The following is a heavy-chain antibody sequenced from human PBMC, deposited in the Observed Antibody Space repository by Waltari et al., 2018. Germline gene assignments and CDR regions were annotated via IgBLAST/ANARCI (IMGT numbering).Heavy chain of an antibody. J-gene: IGHJ4*02. V-gene: IGHV3-7*01. Sequence: EVQLVESGGGLVQPGGSLRLSCAASGFTFSSYWMSWVRQAPGKGLEWVANIKQDGSEKYYVDSVKGRFTISRDNAKNSLYLQMNSLRAEDTAVYYCASRYGGYVGDFDYWGQGTLVIVSS. D-gene: IGHD5-12*01. CDR3: ASRYGGYVGDFDY. CDR2: IKQDGSEK. CDR1: GFTFSSYW.